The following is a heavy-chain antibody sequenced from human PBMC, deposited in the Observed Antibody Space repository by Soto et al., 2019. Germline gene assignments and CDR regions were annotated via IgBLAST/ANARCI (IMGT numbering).Heavy chain of an antibody. CDR2: VYESVTI. D-gene: IGHD7-27*01. CDR3: ARHHWGWPRFLVY. CDR1: VAFISGSHYY. V-gene: IGHV4-39*01. J-gene: IGHJ4*02. Sequence: QLQLQESGPGLVKPPETLSLTCTVSVAFISGSHYYWAWIRHSPGKVLEWVGSVYESVTIVYNPALKDRITISVDASKNQFPVRLNSVTAADPGVYYCARHHWGWPRFLVYWGRGTQVAVSS.